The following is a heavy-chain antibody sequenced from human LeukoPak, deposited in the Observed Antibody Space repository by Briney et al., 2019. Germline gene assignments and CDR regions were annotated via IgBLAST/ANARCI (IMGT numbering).Heavy chain of an antibody. Sequence: GASVKVSCKASGGTFSSYAISWVRQAPGQGLEWMGIINPSGGNTSYAQNFQGRVTMTRDTSTSTVYMELSSLRSEDTALYYCARDRGGGSDYYPYFDYWGQGTLVTVSS. CDR3: ARDRGGGSDYYPYFDY. D-gene: IGHD3-22*01. CDR1: GGTFSSYA. J-gene: IGHJ4*02. V-gene: IGHV1-46*01. CDR2: INPSGGNT.